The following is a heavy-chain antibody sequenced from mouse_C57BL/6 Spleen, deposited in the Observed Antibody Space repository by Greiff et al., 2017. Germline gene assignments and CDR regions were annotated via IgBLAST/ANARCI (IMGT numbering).Heavy chain of an antibody. CDR3: ARNYGSLWYFDV. CDR2: INPSTGGT. D-gene: IGHD1-1*01. Sequence: EVQLQQSGPELVKPGASVKISCKASGYSFTGYYMNWVKQSPEKSLEWIGEINPSTGGTTYNQKFKAKATLTVDKSSSTAYMQLKSLTSEDSAVYYCARNYGSLWYFDVWGTGTTVTVSS. J-gene: IGHJ1*03. V-gene: IGHV1-42*01. CDR1: GYSFTGYY.